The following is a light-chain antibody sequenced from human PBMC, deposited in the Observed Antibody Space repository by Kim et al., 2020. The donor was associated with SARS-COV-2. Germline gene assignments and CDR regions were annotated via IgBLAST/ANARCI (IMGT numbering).Light chain of an antibody. Sequence: SLSPGERATLSCRPSQSVSSSYLAWYQQKPGQAPRLLIYGASSRATGIPDRFSGSGSGTDFTLTISRLEPEDFAVYYCQQYGSSYTFGQGTKLEI. CDR1: QSVSSSY. V-gene: IGKV3-20*01. CDR2: GAS. J-gene: IGKJ2*01. CDR3: QQYGSSYT.